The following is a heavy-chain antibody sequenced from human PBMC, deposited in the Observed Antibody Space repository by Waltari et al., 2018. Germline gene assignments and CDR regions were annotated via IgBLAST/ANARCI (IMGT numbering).Heavy chain of an antibody. CDR2: INPNSGGT. CDR1: GYTFTGYY. J-gene: IGHJ2*01. Sequence: QVQLVQSGAEVKKPGASVKVSCKASGYTFTGYYMHLVRQAPGQGLEWMGWINPNSGGTNYAQKFQGWVTMTRDTSISTAYMELSRLRSDDTAVYYCARSSPRGYYDSSGYSHFDLWGRGTLVTVSS. CDR3: ARSSPRGYYDSSGYSHFDL. D-gene: IGHD3-22*01. V-gene: IGHV1-2*04.